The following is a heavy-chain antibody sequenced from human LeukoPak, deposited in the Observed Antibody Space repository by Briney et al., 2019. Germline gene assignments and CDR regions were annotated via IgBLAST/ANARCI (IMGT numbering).Heavy chain of an antibody. J-gene: IGHJ4*02. Sequence: PGGSLRLSCAASGFTFDDYAMHWVRQAPGKGLEWVSLIGGDGGSTYYADSVKGRFTISRDNSKNSLFLQMKSLRTDDTALYYRVKEPHYYDRSGYFWGQGTLVTVSS. CDR2: IGGDGGST. D-gene: IGHD3-22*01. CDR3: VKEPHYYDRSGYF. CDR1: GFTFDDYA. V-gene: IGHV3-43*02.